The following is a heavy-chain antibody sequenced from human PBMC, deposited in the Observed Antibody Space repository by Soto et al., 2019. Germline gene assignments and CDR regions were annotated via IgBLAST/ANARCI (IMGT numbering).Heavy chain of an antibody. CDR3: ARARSITRYYYYYYGMDV. J-gene: IGHJ6*02. V-gene: IGHV1-2*04. CDR1: GHTFTGYY. CDR2: INPNSGGT. Sequence: ASVKVSCKASGHTFTGYYMHWVRQAPGQGLEWMGWINPNSGGTNYAQKFQGWVTMTRDTSISTAYMELSRLRSDDTAVYYCARARSITRYYYYYYGMDVWGQGTTVTVS. D-gene: IGHD2-21*01.